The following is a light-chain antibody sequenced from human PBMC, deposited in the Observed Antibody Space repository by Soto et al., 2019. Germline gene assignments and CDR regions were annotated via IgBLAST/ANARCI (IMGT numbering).Light chain of an antibody. CDR3: QQYYSIPFT. J-gene: IGKJ4*01. Sequence: DIVMTQSPDSLAVSLGERATINCKSSQSVLYSSNNKNYLGWYQQKPEQPPKLLIYWASTRESGVPDRFSGSGSGTDFTLTISSLQAEDVAVYYCQQYYSIPFTFGGGTKVEIK. CDR2: WAS. CDR1: QSVLYSSNNKNY. V-gene: IGKV4-1*01.